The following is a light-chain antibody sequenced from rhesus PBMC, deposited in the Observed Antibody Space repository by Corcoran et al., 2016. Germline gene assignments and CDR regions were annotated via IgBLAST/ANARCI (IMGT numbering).Light chain of an antibody. Sequence: DIQMTQSPSALSASVGDRVTISCRASQNIYSNLAWYQQKPGKAPKFLIHAASSLQTGIPSRFSGSGSWTDFTHTISSLQPEDSAAYYCPHYNDNPFTFGPETKLDIK. J-gene: IGKJ3*01. CDR2: AAS. V-gene: IGKV1S12*01. CDR1: QNIYSN. CDR3: PHYNDNPFT.